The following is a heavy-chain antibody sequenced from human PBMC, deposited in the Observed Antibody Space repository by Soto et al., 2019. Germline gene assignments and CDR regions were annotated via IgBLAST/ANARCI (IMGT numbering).Heavy chain of an antibody. V-gene: IGHV4-39*01. CDR1: GGSISSSSYY. Sequence: LSLTCTVSGGSISSSSYYWGWIRQPPGKGLEWIGSIYYSGSTYYNPSLKSRVTISVDTSKNQFSLKLSSVTAADTAVYYCARQGQFWSGYRTYYGMDVCGQGT. CDR2: IYYSGST. D-gene: IGHD3-3*01. CDR3: ARQGQFWSGYRTYYGMDV. J-gene: IGHJ6*02.